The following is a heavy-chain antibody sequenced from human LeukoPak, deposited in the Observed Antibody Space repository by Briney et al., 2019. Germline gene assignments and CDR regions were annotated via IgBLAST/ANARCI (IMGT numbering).Heavy chain of an antibody. CDR1: GFTFDDYA. D-gene: IGHD1-26*01. Sequence: PGRSLRLSCAASGFTFDDYAMHWVRQAPGKGLEWVAGIRWNSGSIGYVDSVKGRFTISRDNAKNSLYLQMNSLRAEDMALYYCAKDMVPYSGSYSDDIDAFDIWGQGTMVTVSS. V-gene: IGHV3-9*03. J-gene: IGHJ3*02. CDR2: IRWNSGSI. CDR3: AKDMVPYSGSYSDDIDAFDI.